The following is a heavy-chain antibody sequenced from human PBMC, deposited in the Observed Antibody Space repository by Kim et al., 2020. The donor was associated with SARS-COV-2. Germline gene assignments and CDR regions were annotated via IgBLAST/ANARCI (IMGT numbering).Heavy chain of an antibody. V-gene: IGHV3-74*01. CDR3: ASNLRYGGSTRCFAYYYYYMDI. CDR2: INSDGNST. D-gene: IGHD2-2*01. J-gene: IGHJ6*03. Sequence: GGSLRLSCAASGFTFSSYWMHWVRQAPGKGLVWVSRINSDGNSTTYADSVKGRFTISRDNAKNTLYLQMNSLRAEDTAVYYCASNLRYGGSTRCFAYYYYYMDIWGKGTTVTVSS. CDR1: GFTFSSYW.